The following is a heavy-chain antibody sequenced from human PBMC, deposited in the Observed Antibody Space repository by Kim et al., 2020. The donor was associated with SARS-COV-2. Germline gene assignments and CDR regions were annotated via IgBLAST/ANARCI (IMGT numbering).Heavy chain of an antibody. V-gene: IGHV3-7*01. J-gene: IGHJ4*01. CDR1: GLTFSVSW. CDR2: IMHDGSAT. Sequence: GGSLRLSCVASGLTFSVSWMSWVRQAPGKGPEWVATIMHDGSATYYMDSVKGRFTISRDNADNSLYLQLNSLRIEDKAVYFCARWAPWELSRAVFDYWG. CDR3: ARWAPWELSRAVFDY. D-gene: IGHD3-16*02.